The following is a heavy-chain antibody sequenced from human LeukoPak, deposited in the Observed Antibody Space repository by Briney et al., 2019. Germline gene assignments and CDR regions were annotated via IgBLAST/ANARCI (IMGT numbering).Heavy chain of an antibody. CDR1: GGSISTYY. Sequence: SETLSLTCTVSGGSISTYYWSWVRQPPGKGLEWIGYIYYSGGTNYNPSLKSRVTISVDTSKNQFSLKLSSVTAADTAVYYCAGHPPNQDWYFDVWGRGTLVTVSS. D-gene: IGHD1-14*01. CDR3: AGHPPNQDWYFDV. CDR2: IYYSGGT. J-gene: IGHJ2*01. V-gene: IGHV4-59*01.